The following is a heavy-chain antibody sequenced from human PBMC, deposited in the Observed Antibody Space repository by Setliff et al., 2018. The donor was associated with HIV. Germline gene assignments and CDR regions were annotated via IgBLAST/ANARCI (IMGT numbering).Heavy chain of an antibody. Sequence: ASVKVSCKASGYSFTSYAMNWVRQAPGQGLEWMGWINTNTGNPTYAQGFTGRFAFSLDTSVSTAYLQVSSLKAEDTAVYYCARDSVVVTAIAFLDAFDIWGQGTMVTVSS. CDR3: ARDSVVVTAIAFLDAFDI. D-gene: IGHD2-21*02. CDR2: INTNTGNP. CDR1: GYSFTSYA. J-gene: IGHJ3*02. V-gene: IGHV7-4-1*02.